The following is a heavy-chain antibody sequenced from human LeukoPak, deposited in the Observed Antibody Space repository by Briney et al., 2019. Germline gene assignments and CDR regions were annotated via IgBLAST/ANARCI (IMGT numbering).Heavy chain of an antibody. CDR1: GFTFSSYE. Sequence: GGSLRLSCAASGFTFSSYEMNWVRQAPGKGLEWVSYISSSGSTRYYADSVKGRFTISRDNAKNSLYLQMNSLRAEDTAVYYCAREGVTVVTRYLDYWGQGTLVTISS. J-gene: IGHJ4*02. CDR2: ISSSGSTR. D-gene: IGHD4-23*01. V-gene: IGHV3-48*03. CDR3: AREGVTVVTRYLDY.